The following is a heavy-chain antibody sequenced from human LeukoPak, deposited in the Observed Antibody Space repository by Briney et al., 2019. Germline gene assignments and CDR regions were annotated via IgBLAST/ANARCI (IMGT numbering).Heavy chain of an antibody. CDR3: ARDRYSSGCVDY. CDR2: ISCSGST. D-gene: IGHD6-19*01. Sequence: SETLSLTCTVSGVSISSYYWSWIRQPPGKGLEWIGYISCSGSTNYNPSLKSRVTISVDTSKNQFSLKLFSVTAADTAVYYCARDRYSSGCVDYWGQGTLVTVSS. CDR1: GVSISSYY. V-gene: IGHV4-59*01. J-gene: IGHJ4*02.